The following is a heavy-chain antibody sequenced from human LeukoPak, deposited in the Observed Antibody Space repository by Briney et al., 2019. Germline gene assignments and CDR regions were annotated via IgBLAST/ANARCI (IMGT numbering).Heavy chain of an antibody. CDR2: IYYSGST. CDR1: GGSISSGGYY. CDR3: ASRRVAAAGTADHWYFDL. J-gene: IGHJ2*01. Sequence: SQTLSLTCTVSGGSISSGGYYWSWIRQHPGKGLEWIGYIYYSGSTYYNPSLKSRVTISVDTSKNQFSLKLSTVTAADTAVYYCASRRVAAAGTADHWYFDLWGRGTLVTVSP. V-gene: IGHV4-31*03. D-gene: IGHD6-13*01.